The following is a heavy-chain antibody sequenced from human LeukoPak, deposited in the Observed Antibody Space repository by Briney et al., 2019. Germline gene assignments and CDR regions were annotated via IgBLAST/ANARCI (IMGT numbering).Heavy chain of an antibody. CDR3: ARGSDTAAGLY. V-gene: IGHV4-34*01. D-gene: IGHD6-13*01. Sequence: PSETLSLTCAVYGGSFSGYYWSWIRQPPGKGLEWIGEINHSGSTNYNPSLKSRVSISVDSSKNQFSLKVSSVTAADTAAYYCARGSDTAAGLYWGQGTLVTVSS. J-gene: IGHJ4*02. CDR2: INHSGST. CDR1: GGSFSGYY.